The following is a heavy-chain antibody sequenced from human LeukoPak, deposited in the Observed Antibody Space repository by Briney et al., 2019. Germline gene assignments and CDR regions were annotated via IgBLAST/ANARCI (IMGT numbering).Heavy chain of an antibody. CDR3: ARVGGLSGYDYDYYYGMDV. Sequence: TGGSLRLSCAASGFTVSSNYMSWVRQAPGKGLEWVSVIYSGGSTYYADSVKGRITISRHNSKNTLYLQMNSLRAEDTAVYYCARVGGLSGYDYDYYYGMDVWGQGTTVTVSS. CDR1: GFTVSSNY. V-gene: IGHV3-53*04. CDR2: IYSGGST. D-gene: IGHD5-12*01. J-gene: IGHJ6*02.